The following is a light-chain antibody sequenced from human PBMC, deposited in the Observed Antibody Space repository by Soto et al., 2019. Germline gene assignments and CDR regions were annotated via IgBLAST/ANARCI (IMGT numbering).Light chain of an antibody. V-gene: IGKV3-11*01. J-gene: IGKJ5*01. CDR3: QQRSNLIT. CDR1: QSVSSY. CDR2: DAS. Sequence: EIVLTQSPATLSLSPGERATLSFRASQSVSSYLAWYQQKPGQAPRLLIYDASNRATGIPARFSGSGSGTDFTLTISSLEPEDFAVYYCQQRSNLITFGQGTRLEI.